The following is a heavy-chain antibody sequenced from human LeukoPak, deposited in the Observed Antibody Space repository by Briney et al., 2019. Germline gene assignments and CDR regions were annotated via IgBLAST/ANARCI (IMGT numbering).Heavy chain of an antibody. V-gene: IGHV3-7*03. Sequence: GGSLRLSCAASGFTFSSYWMNWVRQAPGKGLEWVANIKQDGSEKNYVDSVKGRFTISRDNAKNSLYLQMNSLRAEDTAVYYCASKRRDAFDIWGQGTMVTVSS. CDR3: ASKRRDAFDI. CDR1: GFTFSSYW. CDR2: IKQDGSEK. J-gene: IGHJ3*02.